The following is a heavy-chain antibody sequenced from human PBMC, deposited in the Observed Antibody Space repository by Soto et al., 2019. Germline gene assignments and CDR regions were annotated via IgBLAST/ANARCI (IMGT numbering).Heavy chain of an antibody. V-gene: IGHV4-30-4*01. D-gene: IGHD3-9*01. CDR2: ISSIGST. Sequence: PSETLSLTCAVSGGSISSGDYFWSWSRQSPGKGLEWMVYISSIGSTYYNPSLKSRVSVSRDTSKNQFSLKLSSVTTTDTAVYYCARGLVIRPYYYHGMDVWGQGTTVT. CDR3: ARGLVIRPYYYHGMDV. J-gene: IGHJ6*02. CDR1: GGSISSGDYF.